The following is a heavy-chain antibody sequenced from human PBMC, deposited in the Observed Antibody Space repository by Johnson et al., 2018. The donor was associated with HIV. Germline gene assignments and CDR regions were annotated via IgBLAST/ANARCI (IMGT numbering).Heavy chain of an antibody. CDR1: GFTFSNAW. CDR2: IRFDGSIE. D-gene: IGHD3-22*01. Sequence: QVQLVESGGGVVQPGGSLRLSCAASGFTFSNAWMSWVRQAPGKGLEWVAFIRFDGSIEHQRDSVKGRFSISRDNSKNTMYLQMNSLRPEDTAVYYCAKTLGYDSSDYHDGFDIWGHGTMVTVSS. CDR3: AKTLGYDSSDYHDGFDI. J-gene: IGHJ3*02. V-gene: IGHV3-30*02.